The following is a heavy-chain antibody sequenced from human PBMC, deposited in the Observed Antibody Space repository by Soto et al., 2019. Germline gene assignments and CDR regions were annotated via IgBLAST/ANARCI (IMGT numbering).Heavy chain of an antibody. CDR1: GFTFSSHN. D-gene: IGHD4-17*01. CDR2: IYSDGTTI. V-gene: IGHV3-74*01. J-gene: IGHJ4*02. Sequence: PGGSLRLSCEASGFTFSSHNMGWLRQAPGKGLEWVSRIYSDGTTITYADSVKGRFTISRDNAKNTLYLQMNSLRAEDTAVYYCARGTQTTVTTRLFDCWGQGTLVTVSS. CDR3: ARGTQTTVTTRLFDC.